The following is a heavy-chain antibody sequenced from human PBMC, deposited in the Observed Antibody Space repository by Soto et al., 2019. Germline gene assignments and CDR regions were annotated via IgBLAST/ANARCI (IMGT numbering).Heavy chain of an antibody. J-gene: IGHJ5*02. CDR3: ARDRCSSTSCYPARANWFAP. D-gene: IGHD2-2*01. Sequence: SSVKVSCKASGGTFSSYTISWVRHAPGQGLEWMGRIIPILGIANYAQKFQGRVTITADKSTSTAYMELSSLRSEDTAVYYCARDRCSSTSCYPARANWFAPWGQGTLVTVSS. CDR2: IIPILGIA. V-gene: IGHV1-69*04. CDR1: GGTFSSYT.